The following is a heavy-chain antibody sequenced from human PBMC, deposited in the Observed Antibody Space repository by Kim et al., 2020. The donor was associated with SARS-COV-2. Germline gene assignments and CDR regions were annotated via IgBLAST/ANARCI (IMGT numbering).Heavy chain of an antibody. CDR3: VRYGDYGMDV. V-gene: IGHV3-13*01. D-gene: IGHD2-8*01. J-gene: IGHJ6*02. CDR1: GFNFSTYD. Sequence: GGSLRLSCAASGFNFSTYDMLWVRQPTRKGLEWVSAIGLVGDTYYPGSVKGRFIISRDNVKNSLYLQMNSLRAGDTAVYYCVRYGDYGMDVWGQGTTVTV. CDR2: IGLVGDT.